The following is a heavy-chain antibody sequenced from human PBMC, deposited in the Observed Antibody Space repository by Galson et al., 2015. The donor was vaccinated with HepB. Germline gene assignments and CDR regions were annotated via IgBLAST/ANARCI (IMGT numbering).Heavy chain of an antibody. V-gene: IGHV3-64D*06. D-gene: IGHD2-15*01. CDR1: GFTFSSYA. J-gene: IGHJ4*02. CDR3: VKGDCSGGSCYYLFDY. CDR2: ISSNGGST. Sequence: SLRLSCAASGFTFSSYAMHWVRQAPGKGLEYVSAISSNGGSTYYADSVKGRFTISRDNSKNTLYLQMSSLRAEDTAVYYCVKGDCSGGSCYYLFDYWGQGTLVTVSS.